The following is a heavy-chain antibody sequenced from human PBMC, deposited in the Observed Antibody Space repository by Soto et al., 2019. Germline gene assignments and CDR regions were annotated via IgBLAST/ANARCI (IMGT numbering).Heavy chain of an antibody. CDR1: GYTLTELS. CDR2: FDPEDGET. J-gene: IGHJ4*02. D-gene: IGHD6-19*01. V-gene: IGHV1-24*01. Sequence: ASVKVSCKVSGYTLTELSMHWVRQAQEKGLEWMGGFDPEDGETIYAQKFQGRVTMTEDTSTDTAYMELSSLRSEDTAVYYCATGVTSGWYFGVPPQLDYWGQGTLVTVSS. CDR3: ATGVTSGWYFGVPPQLDY.